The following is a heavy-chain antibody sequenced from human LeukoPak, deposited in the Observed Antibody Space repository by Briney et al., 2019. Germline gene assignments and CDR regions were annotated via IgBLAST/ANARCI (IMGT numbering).Heavy chain of an antibody. CDR1: GYTLTELS. D-gene: IGHD1-26*01. V-gene: IGHV1-24*01. Sequence: ASLKVSCKVSGYTLTELSMHWVRQAPGKGLEWMGGFYSEDGETIYAQNFQGRVTMPEDTSTDTAYMELSSLRSEDKAVYYCARLLERVVGATGYWGQGTLVTVSS. CDR2: FYSEDGET. CDR3: ARLLERVVGATGY. J-gene: IGHJ4*02.